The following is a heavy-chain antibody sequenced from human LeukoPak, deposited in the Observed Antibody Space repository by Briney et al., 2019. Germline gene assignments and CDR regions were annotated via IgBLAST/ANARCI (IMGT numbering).Heavy chain of an antibody. Sequence: GGSLRLSCAASGFTFSSYAMSWVRQAPGKGLEWVSAISGSGGSTYYADSVKGRFTISRDNSKNTLYLQMNSLRAEDTAVYYCARDGAVAGTGTNYWGQGTLVTVSS. J-gene: IGHJ4*02. CDR2: ISGSGGST. CDR3: ARDGAVAGTGTNY. CDR1: GFTFSSYA. D-gene: IGHD6-19*01. V-gene: IGHV3-23*01.